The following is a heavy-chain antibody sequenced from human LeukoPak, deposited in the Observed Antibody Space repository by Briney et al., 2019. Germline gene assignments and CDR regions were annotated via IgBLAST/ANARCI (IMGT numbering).Heavy chain of an antibody. Sequence: SETLSLTCTVSGGSISSGGYYWSWIRQHPGKGLEWIGYIYYSGSTYYNPSLKSRVTISVDTSKNQFSLKLSSVTAADTAVYYCARSGRRRNWNYRGGFDPWGQGTLVTVSS. V-gene: IGHV4-31*03. CDR3: ARSGRRRNWNYRGGFDP. D-gene: IGHD1-7*01. J-gene: IGHJ5*02. CDR2: IYYSGST. CDR1: GGSISSGGYY.